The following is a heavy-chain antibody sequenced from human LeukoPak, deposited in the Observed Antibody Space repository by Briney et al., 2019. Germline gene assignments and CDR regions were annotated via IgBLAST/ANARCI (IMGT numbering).Heavy chain of an antibody. CDR3: AKSWLKEGRQYYFDY. Sequence: AGRSLRLSCAASGFTFSSYGMHWVRQAPGKGLEWVAVIWYDGSNKYYADSVKGRFTISRDNSKNTLYLQMNSLRAEDTAVYYCAKSWLKEGRQYYFDYWGQGTLVTVSS. J-gene: IGHJ4*02. CDR1: GFTFSSYG. V-gene: IGHV3-33*06. CDR2: IWYDGSNK. D-gene: IGHD3-22*01.